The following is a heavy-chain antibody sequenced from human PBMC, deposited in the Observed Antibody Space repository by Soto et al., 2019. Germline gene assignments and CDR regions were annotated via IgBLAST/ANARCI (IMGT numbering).Heavy chain of an antibody. CDR3: AKDYSKLNYYYYGMDV. D-gene: IGHD4-4*01. J-gene: IGHJ6*02. V-gene: IGHV4-39*02. Sequence: SETLSLTCTVSGGSISSSSYYWGWIRQPPGKGLEWIGSIYYSGSTYYNPSLKSRVTISVDTSKNQFSLKLSSVTAADTAVYYCAKDYSKLNYYYYGMDVWGQGTTVTVSS. CDR2: IYYSGST. CDR1: GGSISSSSYY.